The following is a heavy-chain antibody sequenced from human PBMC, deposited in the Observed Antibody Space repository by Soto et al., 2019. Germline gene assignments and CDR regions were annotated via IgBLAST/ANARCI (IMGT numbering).Heavy chain of an antibody. CDR1: GYTFTSYG. V-gene: IGHV1-18*01. Sequence: ASVKVSCKASGYTFTSYGISWVRQAPGQGLEGMGWISAYNGNTNYAQKLQGRVTMTTATSTGTAYMEMRSLRCDDTALYSCASTSQPNAVRDIVVVVAATDAFDIWGQGTMVTVSS. CDR2: ISAYNGNT. J-gene: IGHJ3*02. CDR3: ASTSQPNAVRDIVVVVAATDAFDI. D-gene: IGHD2-15*01.